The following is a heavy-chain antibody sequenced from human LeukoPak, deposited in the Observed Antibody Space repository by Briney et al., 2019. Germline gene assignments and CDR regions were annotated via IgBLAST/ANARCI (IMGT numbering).Heavy chain of an antibody. J-gene: IGHJ4*02. CDR1: GFTFSNAW. CDR3: TTVDQNPYSSGWYFDY. Sequence: GGSLRLSCAASGFTFSNAWKSWVRQAPGKGLEWVGRIKRKTDGGTTDYAAPVKGRFTISRDDSKNTLYLQMNSLKTEDTAVYYCTTVDQNPYSSGWYFDYWGQGTLVTVSS. D-gene: IGHD6-19*01. V-gene: IGHV3-15*01. CDR2: IKRKTDGGTT.